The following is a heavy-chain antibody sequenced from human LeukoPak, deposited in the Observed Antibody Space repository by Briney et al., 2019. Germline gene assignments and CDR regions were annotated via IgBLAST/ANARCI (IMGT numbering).Heavy chain of an antibody. D-gene: IGHD6-19*01. V-gene: IGHV1-18*01. CDR1: GYTFTSYG. CDR3: ARGDLSSGWYYFDY. J-gene: IGHJ4*02. CDR2: ISAYNGNT. Sequence: ASVKVSCKASGYTFTSYGIRWVRQAPGQGLEWMEWISAYNGNTNYAQKLQGRVTMATDTSTSTAYMELRSLRSDDTAVYYCARGDLSSGWYYFDYWGQGTLVTVSS.